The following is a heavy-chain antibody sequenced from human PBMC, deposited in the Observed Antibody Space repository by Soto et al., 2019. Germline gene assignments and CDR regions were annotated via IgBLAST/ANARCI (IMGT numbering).Heavy chain of an antibody. CDR2: IWFDGSNK. V-gene: IGHV3-33*08. Sequence: GGSLRLSCAASGFTFSTYSMNWVRQAPGKGLEWVALIWFDGSNKNYVESVKGRFTISRDNSKNTLYLQMDSLRAEDTAVYYCARDRGAGYFDCWGQGIMVTVSS. CDR3: ARDRGAGYFDC. J-gene: IGHJ4*02. CDR1: GFTFSTYS.